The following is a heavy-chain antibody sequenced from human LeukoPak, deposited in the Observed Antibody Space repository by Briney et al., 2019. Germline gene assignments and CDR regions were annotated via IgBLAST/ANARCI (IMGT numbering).Heavy chain of an antibody. CDR1: GGSISNYH. V-gene: IGHV4-59*08. Sequence: SETLSLTCTVSGGSISNYHWSWIRQPPGKGLEWIGYIYYSGSANYNPSLKSRVTISVDTSKNQFSLKLSSVTAADTAVYYCARHMYQLTPILDWFDPWGQGTLVTVSS. CDR2: IYYSGSA. J-gene: IGHJ5*02. D-gene: IGHD2-2*01. CDR3: ARHMYQLTPILDWFDP.